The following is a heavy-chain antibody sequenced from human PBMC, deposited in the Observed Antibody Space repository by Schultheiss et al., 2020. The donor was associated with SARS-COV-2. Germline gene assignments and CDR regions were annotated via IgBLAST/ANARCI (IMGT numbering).Heavy chain of an antibody. Sequence: SETLSLTCTVSGGSISSYYWSWIRQPPGKGLEWIGYIYYSGNTKYNPSLKSRVTISVDTSKNQFSLKLSSVTAADTAVYYCARAGITIFGVVTHFDYWGQGTLVTVSS. V-gene: IGHV4-59*12. D-gene: IGHD3-3*01. CDR3: ARAGITIFGVVTHFDY. CDR1: GGSISSYY. J-gene: IGHJ4*02. CDR2: IYYSGNT.